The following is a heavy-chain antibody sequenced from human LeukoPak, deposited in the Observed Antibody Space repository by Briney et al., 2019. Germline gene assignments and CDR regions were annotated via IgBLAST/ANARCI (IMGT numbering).Heavy chain of an antibody. J-gene: IGHJ6*02. V-gene: IGHV3-23*01. D-gene: IGHD3-10*01. CDR1: GFTFSSYA. CDR3: AKGFSGSVSYHIGPLMDV. CDR2: ISGRGGNT. Sequence: QPGGSLRLSCAVSGFTFSSYAMSWVRQAPGKGLEWVSAISGRGGNTYYADSVKGRFTISRDNSKNTLYLQMDSLRVDATAVYYCAKGFSGSVSYHIGPLMDVWGQGTTVTVSS.